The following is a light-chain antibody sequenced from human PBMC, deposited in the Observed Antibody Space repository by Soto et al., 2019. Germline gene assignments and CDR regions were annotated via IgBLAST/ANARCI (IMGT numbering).Light chain of an antibody. Sequence: PGERATLSCRASQNVRNNYLSWYQHKPGQAPRLLIYVASSRATGVPDRFSGSGSGTDFTLTITRLEPEDSAVYYCQQFGGPPRLSFGGGTKVEI. CDR3: QQFGGPPRLS. CDR2: VAS. J-gene: IGKJ4*01. V-gene: IGKV3-20*01. CDR1: QNVRNNY.